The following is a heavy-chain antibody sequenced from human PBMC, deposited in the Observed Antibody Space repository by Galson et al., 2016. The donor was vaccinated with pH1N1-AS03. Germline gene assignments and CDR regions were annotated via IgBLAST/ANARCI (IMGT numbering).Heavy chain of an antibody. D-gene: IGHD2-2*01. J-gene: IGHJ4*02. CDR1: GDSFNTYW. Sequence: QSGAEVKKPGESLKISCKGSGDSFNTYWIGWVRQMPGKGLEWMGIIYPGDSDTRYSPSFQVHVTISADASISTAYLQWSSLKASDTAIYYCARRGHCTGISCYDLDSWGQGTMVTVSS. CDR3: ARRGHCTGISCYDLDS. CDR2: IYPGDSDT. V-gene: IGHV5-51*03.